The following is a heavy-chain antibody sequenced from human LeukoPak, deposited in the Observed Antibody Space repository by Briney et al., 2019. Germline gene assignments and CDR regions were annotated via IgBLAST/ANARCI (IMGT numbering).Heavy chain of an antibody. D-gene: IGHD3-3*01. J-gene: IGHJ4*02. CDR3: TRGGTFGVDISGY. CDR1: GFTFSAYI. CDR2: IDSGSRDT. Sequence: PGGSLRLSSAVSGFTFSAYIMTWVRQAPGKALDWVSSIDSGSRDTYYADSVRGRFTISRDNAKNSLYLQMNSLRAEDTAVYYCTRGGTFGVDISGYWGQGTLVTVST. V-gene: IGHV3-21*01.